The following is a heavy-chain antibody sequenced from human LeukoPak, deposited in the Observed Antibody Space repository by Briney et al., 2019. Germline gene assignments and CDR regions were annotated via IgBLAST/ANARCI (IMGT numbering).Heavy chain of an antibody. Sequence: QPGGSLRLSCAASGFTFSSYEMNWARQAPGKGLEWVSYISGSGTTIYYADSVKGRFTISRDNAKNSLYLQMNSLRAEDTAVYYCATDGFWSGDYTLRYFDYWGQGTLVTVSS. J-gene: IGHJ4*02. D-gene: IGHD3-3*01. CDR2: ISGSGTTI. CDR3: ATDGFWSGDYTLRYFDY. CDR1: GFTFSSYE. V-gene: IGHV3-48*03.